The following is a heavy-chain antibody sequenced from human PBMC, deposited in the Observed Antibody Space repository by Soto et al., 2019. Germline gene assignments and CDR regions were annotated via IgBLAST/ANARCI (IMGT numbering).Heavy chain of an antibody. CDR1: GFTVSSNY. V-gene: IGHV3-66*01. J-gene: IGHJ6*03. CDR3: ARADYYYYMDV. CDR2: IYSGGST. Sequence: EVQLVESGGGLVQPGGSLRLSCAASGFTVSSNYMSWVRQAPGKGLEWVSVIYSGGSTYYADSVKGRFTISRDNSKNTLYLQMNRLRAEDTAVYYCARADYYYYMDVWGKGTTVTVSS.